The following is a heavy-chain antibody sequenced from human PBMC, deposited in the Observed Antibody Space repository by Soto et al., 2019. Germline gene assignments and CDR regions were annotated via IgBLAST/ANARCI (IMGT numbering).Heavy chain of an antibody. Sequence: QFQLREPGPGLWGPSQPLSLTCDVSGVFFSSGGVVYWGWIRQSPGRGLEWIAYIHYGGSAYYSSSLMSRVTISVDTAKNQFSLKLRSVTDADTAVYYCARSPRGHGNFDYWGQGTLVTVSS. D-gene: IGHD3-10*01. J-gene: IGHJ4*02. CDR2: IHYGGSA. V-gene: IGHV4-30-4*01. CDR3: ARSPRGHGNFDY. CDR1: GVFFSSGGVVY.